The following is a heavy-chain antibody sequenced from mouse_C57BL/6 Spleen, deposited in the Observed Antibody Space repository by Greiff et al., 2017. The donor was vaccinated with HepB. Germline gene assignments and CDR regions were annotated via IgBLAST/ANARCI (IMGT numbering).Heavy chain of an antibody. D-gene: IGHD2-1*01. J-gene: IGHJ3*01. CDR1: GFTFSDYG. Sequence: EVKLVESGGGLVKPGGSLKLSCAASGFTFSDYGMHWVRQAPEKGLEWVAYISSGSSTIYYADTVKGRFTISRDNAKNTLFLQMTILRSEDTAMYYCARMSFYYTSFAYWGQGTLVTVSA. CDR2: ISSGSSTI. CDR3: ARMSFYYTSFAY. V-gene: IGHV5-17*01.